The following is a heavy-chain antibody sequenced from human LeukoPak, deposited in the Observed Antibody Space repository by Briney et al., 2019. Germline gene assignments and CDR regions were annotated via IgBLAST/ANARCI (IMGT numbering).Heavy chain of an antibody. CDR3: ARAQRADGSGSFAFDI. CDR2: ISSSSSYI. J-gene: IGHJ3*02. V-gene: IGHV3-21*01. CDR1: GFTFSSYS. D-gene: IGHD3-10*01. Sequence: GGSLRLSCAASGFTFSSYSMNWVRQAPGKGLEWVSSISSSSSYIYYADSVKGRFTISRDNAKNSLYLQMNSLRAEDTAVYYCARAQRADGSGSFAFDIWGQGTMVTVSS.